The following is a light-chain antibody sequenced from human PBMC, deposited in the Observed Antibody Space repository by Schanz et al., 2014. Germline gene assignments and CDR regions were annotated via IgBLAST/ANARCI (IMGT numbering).Light chain of an antibody. CDR3: QQRSNWPRT. V-gene: IGKV3D-20*02. CDR1: QSVSSSY. J-gene: IGKJ1*01. CDR2: GAS. Sequence: EIVMTQSPATLSVSPGERATLSCRASQSVSSSYLAWYQQKPGQAPRLLIYGASNRAAGIPDRFSGSGSGTDFSLTITRLEPEDFAVYYCQQRSNWPRTFGQGTKVEIK.